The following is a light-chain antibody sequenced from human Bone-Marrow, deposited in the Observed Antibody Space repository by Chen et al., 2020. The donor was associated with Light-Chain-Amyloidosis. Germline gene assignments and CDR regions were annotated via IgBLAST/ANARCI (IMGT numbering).Light chain of an antibody. Sequence: QSALTQPRSVSGSPGQSVTISCTGTSRDVGGYDSVSWYQQYPGKAPNLMINVVSKRPSGVPARFSASNSGKTASLTISGLQAEYEAYYYCCSYAGIYWVFGGGTKLTVL. CDR3: CSYAGIYWV. CDR2: VVS. V-gene: IGLV2-11*01. CDR1: SRDVGGYDS. J-gene: IGLJ3*02.